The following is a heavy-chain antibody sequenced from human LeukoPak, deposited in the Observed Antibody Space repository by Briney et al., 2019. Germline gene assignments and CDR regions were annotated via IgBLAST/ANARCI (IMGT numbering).Heavy chain of an antibody. CDR1: GYTFTSYY. CDR2: INPSGGST. D-gene: IGHD6-13*01. Sequence: ASVKVSCKASGYTFTSYYMHWVRQAPGQGLEWMGIINPSGGSTSYAQKFQGRVTMTRDMSTSTAYMELSSLRSEDTAVYYCARGQGYSSSWLSYSYYSSMDVWGKGTTVTVSS. CDR3: ARGQGYSSSWLSYSYYSSMDV. J-gene: IGHJ6*03. V-gene: IGHV1-46*01.